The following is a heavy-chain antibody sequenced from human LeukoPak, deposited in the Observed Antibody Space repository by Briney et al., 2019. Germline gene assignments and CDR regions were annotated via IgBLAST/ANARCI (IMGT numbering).Heavy chain of an antibody. V-gene: IGHV3-38-3*01. D-gene: IGHD3-22*01. Sequence: PGGSLRLSCAASGFTVSSNEMGWVRQAPGKGPEWGSSISGGSTYYADSRKGRFTISRDNSKNTLHLQMNSLRAEDTAVYYSTLYYYDSSGYYPRATDYWGQGTLVTVSS. CDR3: TLYYYDSSGYYPRATDY. CDR2: ISGGST. CDR1: GFTVSSNE. J-gene: IGHJ4*02.